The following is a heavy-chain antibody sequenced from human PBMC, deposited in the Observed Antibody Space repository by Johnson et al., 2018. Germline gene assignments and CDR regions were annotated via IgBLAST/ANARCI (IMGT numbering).Heavy chain of an antibody. V-gene: IGHV3-30*03. D-gene: IGHD2-2*01. Sequence: QVQLVESGGGVVQPGRSLRLSCAASGFPFSSYGMHWVRQAPGKGLDWVAIISYDGSKKYYADSVKGRFTISRDNSKNTLYLQMNSLRTEDTAVYYCATHHNVVVPAGIEDIWGHGTMVTVSS. CDR1: GFPFSSYG. CDR3: ATHHNVVVPAGIEDI. J-gene: IGHJ3*02. CDR2: ISYDGSKK.